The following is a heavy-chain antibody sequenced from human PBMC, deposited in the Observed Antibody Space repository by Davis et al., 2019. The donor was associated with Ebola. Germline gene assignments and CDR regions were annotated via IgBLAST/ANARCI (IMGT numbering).Heavy chain of an antibody. CDR2: IKQDGSEK. D-gene: IGHD6-13*01. CDR1: GFTFSGYW. V-gene: IGHV3-7*03. Sequence: GGSLRLSCAASGFTFSGYWMSWIRQAPGKGLEWVANIKQDGSEKYYVDSVKGRFTISRDNAKNSLYLQMNSLRAEDTAVYYCARDPYSRYGNYYYGMDVWGQGTTVTVSS. CDR3: ARDPYSRYGNYYYGMDV. J-gene: IGHJ6*02.